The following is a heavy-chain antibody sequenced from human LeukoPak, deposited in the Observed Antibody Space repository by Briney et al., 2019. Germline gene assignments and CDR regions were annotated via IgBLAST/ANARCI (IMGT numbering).Heavy chain of an antibody. CDR3: VTYYFDSSGPKKNY. D-gene: IGHD3-22*01. V-gene: IGHV4-34*01. CDR1: GGSFSGYY. J-gene: IGHJ4*02. Sequence: SDTLSLTRAVYGGSFSGYYWSWIHQPPGKGLEWMGEINHSGSTNYNPSLKSRVTISVDTSKKQFSLKLSSVTAADTAVYYCVTYYFDSSGPKKNYWGQGTLVTVSS. CDR2: INHSGST.